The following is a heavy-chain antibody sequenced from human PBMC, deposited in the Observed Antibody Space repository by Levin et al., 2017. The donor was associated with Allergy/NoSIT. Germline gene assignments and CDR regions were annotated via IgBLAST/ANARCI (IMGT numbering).Heavy chain of an antibody. CDR3: AVAITIRNNWFDP. J-gene: IGHJ5*02. CDR1: GGSISSSSYY. V-gene: IGHV4-39*01. Sequence: SETLSLTCTVSGGSISSSSYYWGWIRQPPGKGLEWIGSIYYSGSTYYNPSLKSRVTISVDTSKNQFSLKLSSVTAADTAVYYCAVAITIRNNWFDPWGQGTLVTVSS. CDR2: IYYSGST. D-gene: IGHD3-10*01.